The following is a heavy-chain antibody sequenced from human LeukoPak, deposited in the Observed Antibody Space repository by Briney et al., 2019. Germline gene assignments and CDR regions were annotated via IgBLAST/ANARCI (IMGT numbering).Heavy chain of an antibody. J-gene: IGHJ4*01. CDR1: GGSVSSNNW. Sequence: ASETLSLTCTVSGGSVSSNNWWSWVRRPPGRGLGWIGEVLHSGSTNSNPSLKSRVTMSIDKSKNQYSLKLTSVTAADTAVYYCATYYDSIGYRFDYWGQGTLVTVSS. D-gene: IGHD3-22*01. CDR2: VLHSGST. V-gene: IGHV4-4*02. CDR3: ATYYDSIGYRFDY.